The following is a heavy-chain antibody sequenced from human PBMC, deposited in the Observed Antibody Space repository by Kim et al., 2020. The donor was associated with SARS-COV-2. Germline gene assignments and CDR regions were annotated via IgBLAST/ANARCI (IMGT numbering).Heavy chain of an antibody. J-gene: IGHJ4*02. CDR2: ISSSSRYI. V-gene: IGHV3-21*01. D-gene: IGHD6-13*01. Sequence: GGSLRLSCAASGFTFSSYSMNWVRQAPGKGLEWVSSISSSSRYIYYADSVKGRFTISRDNAKNSLYLQMNSLRAEDTAVYYCARDRGIAAAGVFDYWGQGTLVTVSS. CDR3: ARDRGIAAAGVFDY. CDR1: GFTFSSYS.